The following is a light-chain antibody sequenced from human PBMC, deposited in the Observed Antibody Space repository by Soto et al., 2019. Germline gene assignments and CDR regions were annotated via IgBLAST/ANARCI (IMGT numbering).Light chain of an antibody. J-gene: IGKJ3*01. Sequence: DIVMTQSPDSLAVSLGERATINCKSSQSVLYNSNNKNYLAWYQQKPGQPPKLLIYWASTRESGVPDRFTGSGSGTDFTLTISSLQAEDVAVYYCQQYYATPPSFGRGTKVDIK. CDR2: WAS. V-gene: IGKV4-1*01. CDR1: QSVLYNSNNKNY. CDR3: QQYYATPPS.